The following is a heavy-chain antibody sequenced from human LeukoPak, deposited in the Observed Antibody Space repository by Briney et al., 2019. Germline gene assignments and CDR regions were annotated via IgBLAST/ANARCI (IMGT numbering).Heavy chain of an antibody. CDR1: RFTFTSYW. Sequence: GGSLRLSCAVSRFTFTSYWMSWVRQAPGKGLEWVANINKDGSDKYYVDSVKGRFTISGDNAKNALYLQMSSLRAEDTAVYYCARDRNDPWHSSSWHYGMDVWGQETTVIVSS. D-gene: IGHD6-13*01. CDR2: INKDGSDK. CDR3: ARDRNDPWHSSSWHYGMDV. V-gene: IGHV3-7*01. J-gene: IGHJ6*02.